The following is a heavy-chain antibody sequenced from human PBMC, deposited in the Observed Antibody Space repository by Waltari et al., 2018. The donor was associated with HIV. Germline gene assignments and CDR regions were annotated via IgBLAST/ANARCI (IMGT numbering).Heavy chain of an antibody. CDR2: FNPMGST. V-gene: IGHV1-46*01. CDR3: ARDRIMAVAGAIFDY. CDR1: GYTFTRYY. D-gene: IGHD6-19*01. Sequence: QAQLVQSGADVKKPGASVKVSCKASGYTFTRYYMHWVRQAPGQGLEWMGMFNPMGSTSYAQKFQGRVTMTRDTSTSTVYMELSSLRSEDTAVYYCARDRIMAVAGAIFDYWGQGTLVTVSS. J-gene: IGHJ4*02.